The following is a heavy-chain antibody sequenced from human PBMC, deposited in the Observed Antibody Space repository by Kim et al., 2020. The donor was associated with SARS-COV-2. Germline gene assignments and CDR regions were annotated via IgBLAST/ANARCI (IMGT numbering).Heavy chain of an antibody. CDR3: AREWVWNCSSTSCRDAFDI. D-gene: IGHD2-2*01. CDR2: IIPIFGTA. J-gene: IGHJ3*02. Sequence: SVKVSCKASGGTFSSYAISWVRQAPGQGLEWMGGIIPIFGTANYAQKFQGRVTITADESTSTAYMELSSLRSEDTAVYYCAREWVWNCSSTSCRDAFDIWGQGTMVTVSS. V-gene: IGHV1-69*13. CDR1: GGTFSSYA.